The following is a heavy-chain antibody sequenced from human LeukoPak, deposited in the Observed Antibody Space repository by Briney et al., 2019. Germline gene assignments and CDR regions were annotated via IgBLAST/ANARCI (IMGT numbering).Heavy chain of an antibody. CDR1: GFTFSSYW. D-gene: IGHD3-22*01. CDR3: ARRASSAYYYAIDY. V-gene: IGHV3-74*01. Sequence: PGGSLRLSCAASGFTFSSYWMHWVRQAPGKGLVWVSRIHSDGSTTSYADSVKGRFTISRDNAKNTLYLQMNSLRAEDKAVYYCARRASSAYYYAIDYWGQGTLVSVSS. J-gene: IGHJ4*02. CDR2: IHSDGSTT.